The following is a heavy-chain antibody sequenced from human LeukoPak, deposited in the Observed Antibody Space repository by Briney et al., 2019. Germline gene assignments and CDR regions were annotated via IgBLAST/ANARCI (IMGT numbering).Heavy chain of an antibody. CDR2: ISGSGGST. J-gene: IGHJ4*02. CDR1: GFTFSSYA. D-gene: IGHD6-19*01. V-gene: IGHV3-23*01. CDR3: AKDTVAGTFGY. Sequence: GGSLRHSCAASGFTFSSYAMSWVRQAPGKGLEWVSAISGSGGSTYYADSVKGRFTISRDNSKNTLYLQMNSLRAEDTAVYYCAKDTVAGTFGYWGQGTLVTVSS.